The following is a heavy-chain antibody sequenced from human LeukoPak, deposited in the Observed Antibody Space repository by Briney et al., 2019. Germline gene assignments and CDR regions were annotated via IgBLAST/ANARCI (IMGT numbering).Heavy chain of an antibody. Sequence: ASVRVSCTASGYIFTSNDINWVRQAPGQGPEWMGWMNPNSGGTNYAQKFQGRVTMTRDTSISTAYMELSRLRSDDTAVYYCARGDCSSTSCLRFDYWGQGTLVTVSS. D-gene: IGHD2-2*01. CDR2: MNPNSGGT. J-gene: IGHJ4*02. CDR3: ARGDCSSTSCLRFDY. V-gene: IGHV1-2*02. CDR1: GYIFTSND.